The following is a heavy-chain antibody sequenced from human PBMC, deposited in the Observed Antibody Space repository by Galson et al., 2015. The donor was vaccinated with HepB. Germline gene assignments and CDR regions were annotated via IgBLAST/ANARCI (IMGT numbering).Heavy chain of an antibody. CDR1: GFTVSSNY. J-gene: IGHJ4*02. Sequence: LRLSCAASGFTVSSNYMNWVRQAPGKGLEWVSVMYGGGSTYYADSVKGRFTISRDNSKNTLYLQMNSLRAEDTAVYYCARGGTGDYSLAYWGQGTLVTVSS. V-gene: IGHV3-53*01. CDR2: MYGGGST. CDR3: ARGGTGDYSLAY. D-gene: IGHD4-11*01.